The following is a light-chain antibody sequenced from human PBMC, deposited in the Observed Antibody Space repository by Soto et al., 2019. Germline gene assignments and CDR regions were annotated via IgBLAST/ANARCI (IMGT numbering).Light chain of an antibody. Sequence: QSVLTQPPSVSAATGQKVTISCSGSSSNIGNNYVSWYQQLPGTAPKLLIYDNNKRPSGIPDRFSGSKSGTSATLGITGLQTGDEADYYCGTWDSSLSAVVFSGGIKVTVL. V-gene: IGLV1-51*01. CDR3: GTWDSSLSAVV. J-gene: IGLJ2*01. CDR1: SSNIGNNY. CDR2: DNN.